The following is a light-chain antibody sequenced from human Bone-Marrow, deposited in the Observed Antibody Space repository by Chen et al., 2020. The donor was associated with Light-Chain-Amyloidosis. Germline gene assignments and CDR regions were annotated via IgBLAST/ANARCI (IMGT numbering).Light chain of an antibody. V-gene: IGLV3-21*02. CDR1: NIGSTS. J-gene: IGLJ3*02. CDR3: QVWDRSSDRPV. Sequence: SYVLTQPSSVPVAPGQTATIARGGNNIGSTSVHWYQQTPGQATRLVVYDDSDRPSGIPERLAGSNSWNTATLTISRVEAGDEADYYCQVWDRSSDRPVFGGGTKLTVL. CDR2: DDS.